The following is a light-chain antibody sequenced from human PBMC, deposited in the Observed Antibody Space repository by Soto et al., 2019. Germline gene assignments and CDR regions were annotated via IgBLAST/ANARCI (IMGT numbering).Light chain of an antibody. CDR1: QSVSSN. Sequence: EILMTQSPSTLSVSPGERATLSCRASQSVSSNLAWYQQKPGQAPRLLIYGASTRTTGIPARFSGSGSGTDCTLTISRLEPEDFAVYYCQQYGSSPRTFGQGTKVDIK. CDR3: QQYGSSPRT. J-gene: IGKJ1*01. CDR2: GAS. V-gene: IGKV3-15*01.